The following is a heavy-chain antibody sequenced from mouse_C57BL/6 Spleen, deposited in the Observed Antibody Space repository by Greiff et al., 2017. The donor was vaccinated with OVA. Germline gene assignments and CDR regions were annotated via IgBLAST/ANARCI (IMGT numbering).Heavy chain of an antibody. CDR3: ARLEGNYGFYAMDY. V-gene: IGHV1-12*01. J-gene: IGHJ4*01. CDR1: GYTFTSYN. Sequence: QVQLKQSGAELVRPGASVKMSCKASGYTFTSYNMHWVKQTPRQGLEWIGAIYPGNGDTSYNQKFKGKATLTVDKSSSTAYMQLSSLTSEDSAVYFCARLEGNYGFYAMDYWGQGTSVTVSS. D-gene: IGHD2-1*01. CDR2: IYPGNGDT.